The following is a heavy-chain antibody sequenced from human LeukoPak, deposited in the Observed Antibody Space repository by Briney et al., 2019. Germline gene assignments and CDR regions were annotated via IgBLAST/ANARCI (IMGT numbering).Heavy chain of an antibody. J-gene: IGHJ4*02. D-gene: IGHD3-9*01. V-gene: IGHV4-59*12. CDR1: GGSISRYY. Sequence: SETLSLTCTVSGGSISRYYWSWIRQPPGKGLEWIGYIYYFGSTNYNPSLKSRVTISVDTSKNQFSLKLGSVTAADTAVFYCARTPQGDNYFDYWGQGHLVTVSS. CDR3: ARTPQGDNYFDY. CDR2: IYYFGST.